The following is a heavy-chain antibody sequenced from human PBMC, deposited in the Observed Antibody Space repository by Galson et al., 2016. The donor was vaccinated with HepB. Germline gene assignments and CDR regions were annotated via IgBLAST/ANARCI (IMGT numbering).Heavy chain of an antibody. CDR1: GDSIGRYY. Sequence: SETLSLTCNVSGDSIGRYYWSWIRQPPGKGLEWIGYTYNSGKTLYTPSLKSRVTISVDTSKNQFSLKLTSVTAADTALYYCARDIILATYPIAFDIWGHGTMVTVSS. CDR2: TYNSGKT. CDR3: ARDIILATYPIAFDI. V-gene: IGHV4-59*01. D-gene: IGHD5-12*01. J-gene: IGHJ3*02.